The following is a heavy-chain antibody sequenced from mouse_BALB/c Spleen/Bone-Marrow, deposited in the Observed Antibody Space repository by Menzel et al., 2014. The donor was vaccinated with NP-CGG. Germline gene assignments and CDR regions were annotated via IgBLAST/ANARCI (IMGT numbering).Heavy chain of an antibody. D-gene: IGHD2-2*01. V-gene: IGHV1S29*02. J-gene: IGHJ4*01. CDR3: AREGGYYDAMDY. Sequence: VQLQQSGPELVKPGASVKISCKASGYTFTDYNMQWVKQSHGKSLEWIGYIYPYNGGTGYNQKFRSKATLTVDSSSSTAYKELRSLTSEDSAVYYCAREGGYYDAMDYWGQGTSVTVSS. CDR2: IYPYNGGT. CDR1: GYTFTDYN.